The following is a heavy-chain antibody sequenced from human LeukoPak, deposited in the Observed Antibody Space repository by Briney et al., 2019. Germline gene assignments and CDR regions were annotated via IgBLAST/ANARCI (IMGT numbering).Heavy chain of an antibody. CDR3: ARSVGTMIVVFDY. D-gene: IGHD3-22*01. V-gene: IGHV1-2*06. CDR1: GYTFTGYY. Sequence: ASVKVSCKASGYTFTGYYMHWVRQAPGQGLEWMGRIDPNSGGTNYAQKFQGRVTMTRDTSISTAYMELSRLRSDDTAVYYCARSVGTMIVVFDYWGQGTLVTVSS. J-gene: IGHJ4*02. CDR2: IDPNSGGT.